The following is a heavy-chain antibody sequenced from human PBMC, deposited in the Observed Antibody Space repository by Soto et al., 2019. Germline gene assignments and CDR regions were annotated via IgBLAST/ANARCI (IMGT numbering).Heavy chain of an antibody. J-gene: IGHJ6*02. CDR2: STGAGGGT. Sequence: EVQLLESGGGLVQPGGSLRLSCAASGFPFSSYAISWVRQAPGRGLEWVAASTGAGGGTYNLEAVKGRFTVSRDNSKKAVYLQLDGLRAEDTAVYYCATGHSDYQGDYNYYGMDVLGQGTTVTVSS. D-gene: IGHD6-25*01. CDR3: ATGHSDYQGDYNYYGMDV. CDR1: GFPFSSYA. V-gene: IGHV3-23*01.